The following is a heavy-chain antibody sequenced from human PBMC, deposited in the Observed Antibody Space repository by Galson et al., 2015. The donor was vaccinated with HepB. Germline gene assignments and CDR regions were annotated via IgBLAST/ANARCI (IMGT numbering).Heavy chain of an antibody. CDR1: GFTFSSYA. V-gene: IGHV3-23*01. J-gene: IGHJ4*02. CDR3: AKSRWSGGFSDFDY. D-gene: IGHD3-3*01. CDR2: ISGSGGST. Sequence: SLRLSCAASGFTFSSYAMSWVRQAPGKGLEWVSVISGSGGSTYYADSVKGRFTTSRDNSKNTLYLQMNNLRAEDTAVYYCAKSRWSGGFSDFDYWGQGTLVTVSS.